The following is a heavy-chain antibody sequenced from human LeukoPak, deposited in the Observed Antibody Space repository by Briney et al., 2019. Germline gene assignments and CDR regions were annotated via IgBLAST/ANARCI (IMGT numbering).Heavy chain of an antibody. Sequence: GGSLRLSCAASGFTFSSYAMHWVRQAPGKGLEWVAVISYDGSNKYYADSVKGRFTISRDNSKNTLYLRMNSLRAEDTAVYYCARDHPELGYFDLWGRGTLVTVSS. CDR1: GFTFSSYA. V-gene: IGHV3-30-3*01. CDR2: ISYDGSNK. D-gene: IGHD3-10*01. CDR3: ARDHPELGYFDL. J-gene: IGHJ2*01.